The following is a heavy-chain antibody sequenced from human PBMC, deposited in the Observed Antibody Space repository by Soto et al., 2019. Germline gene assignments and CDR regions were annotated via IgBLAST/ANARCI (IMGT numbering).Heavy chain of an antibody. CDR2: INHSGST. V-gene: IGHV4-34*01. Sequence: SETLSLTCAVYGGSFSGYYWSWIRQPPGKGLEWIGEINHSGSTNYNPSLKSRVTISVDTSKNQFSLKLSSVTAADTAVYYCAFRYCSSTSCYSSDYWGQGTLVTVSS. D-gene: IGHD2-2*01. CDR3: AFRYCSSTSCYSSDY. J-gene: IGHJ4*02. CDR1: GGSFSGYY.